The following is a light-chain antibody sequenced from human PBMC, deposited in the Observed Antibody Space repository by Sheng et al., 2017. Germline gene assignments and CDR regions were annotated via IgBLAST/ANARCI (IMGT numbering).Light chain of an antibody. CDR1: EGVSHF. CDR3: QQRSVWPPT. CDR2: DAS. Sequence: VLTQSPATLSLSPGETATLSCRASEGVSHFLAWYQQKPGQAPRLVISDASDRASGFPPRFRGSGSGTDFTLSISGVEPEDYGVYYCQQRSVWPPTFGQGTRLEIK. V-gene: IGKV3-11*01. J-gene: IGKJ5*01.